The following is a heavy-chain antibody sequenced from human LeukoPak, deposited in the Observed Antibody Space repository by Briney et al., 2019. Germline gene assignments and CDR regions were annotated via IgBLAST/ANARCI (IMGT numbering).Heavy chain of an antibody. Sequence: SETLSLTCTVSGGSISSYYWSWLRQPAGKGLEWIGRIYTSGSTNYNPSLKSRVTMSVDTSKNQFSLKLSSVTAADTAVYYCARDLEQLVQTDDAFDIWGQGTMVTVSS. CDR1: GGSISSYY. CDR3: ARDLEQLVQTDDAFDI. J-gene: IGHJ3*02. CDR2: IYTSGST. D-gene: IGHD6-6*01. V-gene: IGHV4-4*07.